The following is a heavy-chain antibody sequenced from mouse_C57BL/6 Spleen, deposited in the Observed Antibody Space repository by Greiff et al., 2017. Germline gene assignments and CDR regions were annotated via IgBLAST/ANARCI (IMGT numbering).Heavy chain of an antibody. CDR1: GYTFTDYN. V-gene: IGHV1-18*01. CDR2: INPNNGGT. J-gene: IGHJ3*01. D-gene: IGHD1-1*01. CDR3: ARSGYYGSGGFAY. Sequence: EVQLQQSGPELVKPGASVKIPCKASGYTFTDYNMDWVKQSHGKSLEWIGDINPNNGGTIYNQKFKGKATLTVDKSSSTAYMELRSLTSEDTAVYYCARSGYYGSGGFAYWGQGTLVTVSA.